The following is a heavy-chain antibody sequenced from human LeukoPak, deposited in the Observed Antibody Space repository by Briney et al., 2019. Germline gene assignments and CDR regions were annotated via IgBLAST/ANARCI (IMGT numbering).Heavy chain of an antibody. CDR2: ISWDGGST. D-gene: IGHD6-13*01. V-gene: IGHV3-43D*03. CDR1: GFTFDDYA. Sequence: GGSLRLSCAASGFTFDDYAMHWVRQAPGKGLEWVSLISWDGGSTYYADSVKGRFTISRDNSKNSLYLQMNSLRAEDTALYYCTSGGLDSSSWYGNFLFDYWGQGTLVTVSS. J-gene: IGHJ4*02. CDR3: TSGGLDSSSWYGNFLFDY.